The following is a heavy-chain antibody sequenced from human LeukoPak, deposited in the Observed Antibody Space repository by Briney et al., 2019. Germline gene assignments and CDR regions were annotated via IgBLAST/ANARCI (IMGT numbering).Heavy chain of an antibody. V-gene: IGHV3-7*05. CDR1: GFTFSNYW. CDR3: AKFYDILTGYIDY. CDR2: IRQDGSEK. Sequence: GGSLRLSCAASGFTFSNYWMTWVRQAPGRGLEWVANIRQDGSEKYYVDSVKGRFTISRDNAKNTLYLLMNSLRAEDTAVYYCAKFYDILTGYIDYWGQGTLVTVSS. J-gene: IGHJ4*02. D-gene: IGHD3-9*01.